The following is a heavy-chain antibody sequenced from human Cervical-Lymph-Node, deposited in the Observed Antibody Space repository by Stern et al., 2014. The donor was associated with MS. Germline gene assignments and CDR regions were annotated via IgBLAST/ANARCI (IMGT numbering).Heavy chain of an antibody. D-gene: IGHD6-6*01. Sequence: QVQLQESGPGLVKPSGTLSLTCAVSGGSISSSNWWSWVRQPPGKGLEWIGVIYHRGGTNYNPSLKRRVTISVDKPKNQFSLKLSSVTAADTAVYYCAREGYSSSYDAFDIWGQGTMVTVSS. CDR2: IYHRGGT. J-gene: IGHJ3*02. CDR3: AREGYSSSYDAFDI. V-gene: IGHV4-4*02. CDR1: GGSISSSNW.